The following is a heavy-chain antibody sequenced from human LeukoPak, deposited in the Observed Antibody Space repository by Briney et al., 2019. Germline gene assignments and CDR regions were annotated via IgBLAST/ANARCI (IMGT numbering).Heavy chain of an antibody. D-gene: IGHD2-2*02. CDR2: ISAYNGDT. J-gene: IGHJ4*02. Sequence: ASVKVSCKASGYTSTRYGINWVRQAPGQGLEWMGWISAYNGDTHYAQKLQGRVTMTTDTSTSTAYMELRSLRSDDTAVYYCATTYCGSTSCYMGGSQNFDCWGQGTLVTVSS. CDR3: ATTYCGSTSCYMGGSQNFDC. CDR1: GYTSTRYG. V-gene: IGHV1-18*01.